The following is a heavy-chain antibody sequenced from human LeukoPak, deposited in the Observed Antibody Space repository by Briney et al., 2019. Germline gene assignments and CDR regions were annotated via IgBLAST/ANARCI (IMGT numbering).Heavy chain of an antibody. Sequence: GGSLRLSCAASGFTLSDSAIHWVRQASGKGLEWVGLIDRPAKSYATAYGASGGGRFTISRDDSKNTAYLQMDSLKTEDTALYYCTRDRGTYNWLDPWGQGTLVTVPS. CDR1: GFTLSDSA. V-gene: IGHV3-73*01. CDR3: TRDRGTYNWLDP. J-gene: IGHJ5*02. D-gene: IGHD1-26*01. CDR2: IDRPAKSYAT.